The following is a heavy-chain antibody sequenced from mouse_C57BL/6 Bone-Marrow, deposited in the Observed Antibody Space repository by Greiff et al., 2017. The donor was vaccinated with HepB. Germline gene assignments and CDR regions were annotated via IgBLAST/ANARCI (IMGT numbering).Heavy chain of an antibody. V-gene: IGHV5-4*01. CDR3: ARDSNYVLHFDY. Sequence: EVKVEESGGGLVKPGGSLKLSCAASGFTFSSYAMSWVRQTPEKRLEWVATISDGGSYTYYPDNVKGRFTISRDNAKNNLYLQMSHLKSEDTAMYYCARDSNYVLHFDYWGQGTTLTVSS. CDR1: GFTFSSYA. J-gene: IGHJ2*01. CDR2: ISDGGSYT. D-gene: IGHD2-5*01.